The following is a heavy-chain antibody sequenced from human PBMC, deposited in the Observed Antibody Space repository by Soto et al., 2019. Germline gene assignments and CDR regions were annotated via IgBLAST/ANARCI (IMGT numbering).Heavy chain of an antibody. CDR1: GYTFTVYP. J-gene: IGHJ5*02. CDR2: INPNSGGT. CDR3: ARLKTEPYA. D-gene: IGHD2-8*01. V-gene: IGHV1-2*02. Sequence: ASVKVSCKASGYTFTVYPIHWVRQAPGQGLEWMGWINPNSGGTNYAQKFQGRVTMTSDTSITTAYMALSRLTSDDTAVYYCARLKTEPYAWGQGTLVTVSS.